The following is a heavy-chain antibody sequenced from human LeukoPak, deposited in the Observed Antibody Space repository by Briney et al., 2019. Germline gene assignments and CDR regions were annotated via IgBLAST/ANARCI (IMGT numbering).Heavy chain of an antibody. CDR2: IWFDGRNQ. D-gene: IGHD3-3*01. J-gene: IGHJ6*03. Sequence: GRSLRLSCAASGFTFSSHGMHWVRQAPGKGLEWVAVIWFDGRNQYYADTGKGRFTISRDNSKNMLYLQMSSLGIEDTAVYYCARDGNYDFWSGHYASNLNYYMDVWGKGTTVIVTS. CDR1: GFTFSSHG. V-gene: IGHV3-33*01. CDR3: ARDGNYDFWSGHYASNLNYYMDV.